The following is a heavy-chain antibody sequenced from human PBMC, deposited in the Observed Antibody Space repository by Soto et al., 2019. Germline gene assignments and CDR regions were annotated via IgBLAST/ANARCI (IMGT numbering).Heavy chain of an antibody. D-gene: IGHD3-22*01. V-gene: IGHV4-34*01. CDR1: GGSFSGYY. Sequence: ETLSLTCAVYGGSFSGYYWNWIRQPPGKGLEWIGEINHSGSTTYNPSLKSRVTISVDTSKNQFSLRLSSVTAADTAVYYCAQYYYDSSGYYYDYWGQGTLVTVSS. CDR2: INHSGST. J-gene: IGHJ4*02. CDR3: AQYYYDSSGYYYDY.